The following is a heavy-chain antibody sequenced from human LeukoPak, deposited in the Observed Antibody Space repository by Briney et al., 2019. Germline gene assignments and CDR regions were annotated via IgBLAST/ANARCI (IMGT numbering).Heavy chain of an antibody. V-gene: IGHV5-51*01. Sequence: GESLKISCKGSGYSFTSYWIGWVRQMPGKGLEWMGIIYPGDSDTRYSPSFQGQVTISADKSISTAYLQWSSLKASDTAMYYCARLPVYCSSTSCYGDYYYYIDVWGKGTTVTVSS. D-gene: IGHD2-2*01. J-gene: IGHJ6*03. CDR2: IYPGDSDT. CDR1: GYSFTSYW. CDR3: ARLPVYCSSTSCYGDYYYYIDV.